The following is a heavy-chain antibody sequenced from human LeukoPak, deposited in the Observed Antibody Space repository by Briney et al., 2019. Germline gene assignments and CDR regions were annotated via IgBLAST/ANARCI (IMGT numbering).Heavy chain of an antibody. V-gene: IGHV4-4*07. D-gene: IGHD2-15*01. CDR2: IYTSGST. CDR3: ARARTRILFRGEYYFDY. CDR1: GGSISSCY. Sequence: SETLSLTCTVSGGSISSCYWSWIRQPAGKGLEWIGRIYTSGSTNYNPSLKSRVTMSVDTSKNQFSLKLSSVTAADTAVYYCARARTRILFRGEYYFDYWGQGTLVTVSS. J-gene: IGHJ4*02.